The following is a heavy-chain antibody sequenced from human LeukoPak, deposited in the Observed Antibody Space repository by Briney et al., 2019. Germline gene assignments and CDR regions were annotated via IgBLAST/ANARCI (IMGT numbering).Heavy chain of an antibody. D-gene: IGHD3-10*01. CDR1: GGSISSSSYY. J-gene: IGHJ6*03. CDR3: ARRVGRWFGERAYYYNYMDI. CDR2: IYYSGST. Sequence: SETLSLTCTVSGGSISSSSYYWGWIRQPPGKGLEWIASIYYSGSTYYNPSLKSRVTISVDTSKNQFSLKLSSVAAADTAVYYCARRVGRWFGERAYYYNYMDIWGKGTTVTISS. V-gene: IGHV4-39*01.